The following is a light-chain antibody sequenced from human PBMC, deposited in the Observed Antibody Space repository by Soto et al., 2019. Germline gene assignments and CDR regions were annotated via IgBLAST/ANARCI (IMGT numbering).Light chain of an antibody. J-gene: IGLJ2*01. CDR1: SSDVGGYNY. Sequence: QSALTQPASVSGSPGHSITISCTGTSSDVGGYNYVSWYQQHPGKAPKLMIYEVSNRPSGVSNRFSGSKSGNTASLTISGLQAEDEADYYCSSYTTNITPVVFGGGTKVTVL. CDR3: SSYTTNITPVV. V-gene: IGLV2-14*01. CDR2: EVS.